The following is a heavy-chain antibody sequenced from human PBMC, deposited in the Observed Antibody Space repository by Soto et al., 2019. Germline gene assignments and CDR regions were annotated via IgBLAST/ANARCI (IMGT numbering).Heavy chain of an antibody. Sequence: GGSLRLSCAASGFTFSSYGMHWVRQAPGKGLEWVAVIWYDGSNKYYADSVKGRFTISRDNSKNTLYLQMNSLRAEDTAVYYCARESQSPYDILTGYLYYYYGMDVWGQGTTVTVSS. V-gene: IGHV3-33*01. J-gene: IGHJ6*02. D-gene: IGHD3-9*01. CDR2: IWYDGSNK. CDR1: GFTFSSYG. CDR3: ARESQSPYDILTGYLYYYYGMDV.